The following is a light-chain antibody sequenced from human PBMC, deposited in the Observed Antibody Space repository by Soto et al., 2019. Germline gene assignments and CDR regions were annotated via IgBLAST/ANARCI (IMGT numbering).Light chain of an antibody. Sequence: DIQMTQSPSSLSASVGDSVTITCRASQSIGDYLAWYQQTPGRVPKLLIYAASTLQSGVPSRFSGSGYGTDFTLTISSLQPGDVAIYYCQRYNSALLTFGGGTKVEIK. CDR2: AAS. J-gene: IGKJ4*01. CDR1: QSIGDY. CDR3: QRYNSALLT. V-gene: IGKV1-27*01.